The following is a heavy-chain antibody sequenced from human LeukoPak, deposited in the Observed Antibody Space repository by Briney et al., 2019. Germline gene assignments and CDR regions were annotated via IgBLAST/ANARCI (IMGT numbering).Heavy chain of an antibody. D-gene: IGHD2-8*01. CDR1: GDNYNSYN. Sequence: ASVKVSCMASGDNYNSYNFHWVRQAPGQGLEWMGVINPSGGSTTYAQKFQGTLTMTRDTSTRLVYMELSSLTSEDTAVYYCASQWGREPYFDDWGQGTLVTVSP. J-gene: IGHJ4*02. CDR2: INPSGGST. CDR3: ASQWGREPYFDD. V-gene: IGHV1-46*02.